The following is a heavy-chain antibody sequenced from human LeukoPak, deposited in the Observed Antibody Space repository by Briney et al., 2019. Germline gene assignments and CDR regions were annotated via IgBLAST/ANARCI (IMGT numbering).Heavy chain of an antibody. V-gene: IGHV3-23*01. CDR3: AKDQPRSGWAFDY. CDR2: ISASGGNT. CDR1: GFPFSSNA. Sequence: GGSLRLSCAASGFPFSSNAMSWVRQAPGKGLECVSAISASGGNTYYADSVKGRFTISRDNSKNTQYLQMNSLRAEDTVVYYCAKDQPRSGWAFDYWGQGTLVTVSS. D-gene: IGHD6-19*01. J-gene: IGHJ4*02.